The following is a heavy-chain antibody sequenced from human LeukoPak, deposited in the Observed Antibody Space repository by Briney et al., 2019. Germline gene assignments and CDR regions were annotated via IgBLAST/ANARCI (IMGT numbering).Heavy chain of an antibody. CDR3: AKGGYSSGWYVIY. V-gene: IGHV3-23*01. CDR2: ISGSGGST. D-gene: IGHD6-19*01. CDR1: GFTFSSYA. Sequence: PGGSLRLSCAASGFTFSSYAMSWVRQAPGKGLEWASAISGSGGSTYYADSVKGRFTISRDNSKNTLYLQMNSLRTEDTAVYYCAKGGYSSGWYVIYWGQGTLVTVSS. J-gene: IGHJ4*02.